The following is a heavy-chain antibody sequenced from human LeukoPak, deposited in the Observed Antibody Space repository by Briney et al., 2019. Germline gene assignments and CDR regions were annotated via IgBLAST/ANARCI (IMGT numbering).Heavy chain of an antibody. V-gene: IGHV4-61*02. Sequence: SETLSLTCTVSGGSISSGSYYWSWIRQPAGKGLEWIGRIYTSGSTNYNPSLKSRVTISVDTSKNRFSLKLSSVTAADTAVYYCARDSNGLYDILDCWGQGTLVTVSS. D-gene: IGHD3-9*01. CDR3: ARDSNGLYDILDC. CDR1: GGSISSGSYY. CDR2: IYTSGST. J-gene: IGHJ4*02.